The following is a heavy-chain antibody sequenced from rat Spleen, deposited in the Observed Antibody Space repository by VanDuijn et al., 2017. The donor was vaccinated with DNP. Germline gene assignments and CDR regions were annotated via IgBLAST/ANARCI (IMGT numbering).Heavy chain of an antibody. J-gene: IGHJ2*01. Sequence: QVQLKESGPGLVRPSETLSLTCTVSGFSLTSNSVSWVRQPPGKGLEWMGAIWSGGSTDYNSALKSRRSISRDTSKSQVFLKRNRLQTEETAIYYCTRAHNLYWGQGVMVTVSS. D-gene: IGHD1-10*01. CDR2: IWSGGST. CDR1: GFSLTSNS. CDR3: TRAHNLY. V-gene: IGHV2-1*01.